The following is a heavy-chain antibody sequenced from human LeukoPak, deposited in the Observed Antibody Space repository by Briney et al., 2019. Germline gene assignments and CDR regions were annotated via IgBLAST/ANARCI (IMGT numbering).Heavy chain of an antibody. CDR1: GGTFSSYT. CDR3: ARDARVSSTSRGHWFDP. Sequence: ASVNVSCKASGGTFSSYTISWVRQAPGQGLEWMGRIIPILGIANYAQKFQGRVTITADKSTSTAYMELSSLRSEDTAVYYCARDARVSSTSRGHWFDPWGQGTLVTVSS. CDR2: IIPILGIA. D-gene: IGHD2-2*01. J-gene: IGHJ5*02. V-gene: IGHV1-69*04.